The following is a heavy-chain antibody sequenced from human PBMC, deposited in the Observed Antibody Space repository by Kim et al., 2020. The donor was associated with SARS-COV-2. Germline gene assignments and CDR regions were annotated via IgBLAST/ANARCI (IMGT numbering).Heavy chain of an antibody. CDR1: GYSFTSYW. J-gene: IGHJ5*02. CDR3: ARLLHRDGYNLNWFDP. Sequence: GESLKISCKGSGYSFTSYWIGWVRQMPGKGLEWMGIIYPGDSDTRYSPSFQGQVTISADKSISTAYLQWSSLKASDTAMYYCARLLHRDGYNLNWFDPWGQGTLVTVSS. D-gene: IGHD5-12*01. CDR2: IYPGDSDT. V-gene: IGHV5-51*01.